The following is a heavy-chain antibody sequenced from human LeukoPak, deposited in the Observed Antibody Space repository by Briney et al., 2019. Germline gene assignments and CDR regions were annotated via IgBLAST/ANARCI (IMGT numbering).Heavy chain of an antibody. D-gene: IGHD4-17*01. CDR2: IYHSGYT. J-gene: IGHJ4*02. V-gene: IGHV4-39*07. Sequence: PSETLSLTCNVSGASISTGTSYWGWIRQPPGRGLEWIGSIYHSGYTYYNPSLKSRVTISVDTSKKQFSLRLSSVTAAETAVHYCARGIMTTVPTFDYWGQGTLVTVSS. CDR1: GASISTGTSY. CDR3: ARGIMTTVPTFDY.